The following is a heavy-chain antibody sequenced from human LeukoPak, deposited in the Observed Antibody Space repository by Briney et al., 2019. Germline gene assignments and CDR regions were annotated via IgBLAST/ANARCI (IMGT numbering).Heavy chain of an antibody. J-gene: IGHJ4*02. D-gene: IGHD3-3*01. CDR3: ARDNDFWSGLFDY. CDR1: GFTFSSYA. CDR2: ISSSSSYI. Sequence: PGGSLRLSCAASGFTFSSYAMSWVRQAPGKGLEWVSSISSSSSYIYYADSVKGRFTISRDNAKNSLYLQMNSLRAEDTAVYYCARDNDFWSGLFDYWGQGTLVTVSS. V-gene: IGHV3-21*01.